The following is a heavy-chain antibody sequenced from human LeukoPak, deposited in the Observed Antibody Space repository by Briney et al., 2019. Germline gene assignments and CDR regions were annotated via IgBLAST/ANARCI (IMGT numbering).Heavy chain of an antibody. CDR2: IKEDGSEK. CDR3: AKAIAASGDYFDY. CDR1: GFGFSSYW. D-gene: IGHD2-15*01. V-gene: IGHV3-7*01. J-gene: IGHJ4*02. Sequence: GGYLRLYCAASGFGFSSYWMTWVRQAPGKGLEWVANIKEDGSEKYYVDSVKGRFTISRDNSKNTLYLQMNSLRAEDTAVYYCAKAIAASGDYFDYWGQGTLVTVSS.